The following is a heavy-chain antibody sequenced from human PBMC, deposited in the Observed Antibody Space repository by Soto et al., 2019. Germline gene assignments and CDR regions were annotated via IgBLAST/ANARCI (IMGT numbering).Heavy chain of an antibody. CDR1: GFTFSSYA. CDR2: ISGSGGST. Sequence: PGGSLRLSCAASGFTFSSYAMSWVRQAPGKGLEWVSAISGSGGSTYYADSVKGRFTISRDNSKNTLYLQMNSLRAEDTAVYYCAKYYYGSGSYPRSAHYYYYMDVWGKGTTVTVSS. D-gene: IGHD3-10*01. J-gene: IGHJ6*03. CDR3: AKYYYGSGSYPRSAHYYYYMDV. V-gene: IGHV3-23*01.